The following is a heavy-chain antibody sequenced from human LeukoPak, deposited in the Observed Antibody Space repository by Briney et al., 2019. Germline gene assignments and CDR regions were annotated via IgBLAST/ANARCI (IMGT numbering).Heavy chain of an antibody. CDR1: GGSFSGYY. J-gene: IGHJ5*02. D-gene: IGHD1-26*01. CDR3: ASLYSGSYGWFDP. V-gene: IGHV4-34*01. Sequence: PSETLSLTCAVYGGSFSGYYWSWIRQPPGKGLEWIGEINHSGSTNYNPSLNSRVTISVDTSKNQFSLKLSSVTAAETVVYYCASLYSGSYGWFDPWGQGNLVTVSS. CDR2: INHSGST.